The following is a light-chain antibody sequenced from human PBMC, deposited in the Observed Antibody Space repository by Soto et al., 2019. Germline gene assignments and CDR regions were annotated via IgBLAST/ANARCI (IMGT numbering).Light chain of an antibody. Sequence: EIVLTQSPGTLSLPPGEGATLSCRASQSISSNFLAWYQQKRGQAPRLLIHGASNRATGIPDRFSGSGSGTDFTLTITRLEPEDFAVYYCQQYGCSPRTFGQGTKVEVK. V-gene: IGKV3-20*01. J-gene: IGKJ1*01. CDR1: QSISSNF. CDR2: GAS. CDR3: QQYGCSPRT.